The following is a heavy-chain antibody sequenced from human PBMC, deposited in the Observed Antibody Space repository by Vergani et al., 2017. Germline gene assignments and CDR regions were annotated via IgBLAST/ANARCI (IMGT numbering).Heavy chain of an antibody. CDR1: GFTFSSYW. Sequence: EVQLVESGGGLVQPGGSLRLSCAASGFTFSSYWMHWVRQAPGKGLVWVSRINSDGSSTIYADSVKGRFTISRDNAKNTLLLQMNSLRAEDTAVYYCAREGYSSSWTPSDYWGQGTLVTVSS. D-gene: IGHD6-13*01. J-gene: IGHJ4*02. CDR3: AREGYSSSWTPSDY. V-gene: IGHV3-74*01. CDR2: INSDGSST.